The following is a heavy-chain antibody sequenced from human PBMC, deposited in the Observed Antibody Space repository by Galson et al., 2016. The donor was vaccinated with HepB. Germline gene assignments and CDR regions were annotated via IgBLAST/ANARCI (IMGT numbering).Heavy chain of an antibody. CDR3: AREVRYSSSSRLIPLSDY. Sequence: SVKVSCKASGYMFTYYGITWVRQAPGQGLEWMGRISVNNGNTKYTQKLQDRVTMTTDTSTNTAYMELTNLKSDDTAVYYCAREVRYSSSSRLIPLSDYWGQGTLVIVSS. CDR1: GYMFTYYG. V-gene: IGHV1-18*01. CDR2: ISVNNGNT. J-gene: IGHJ4*02. D-gene: IGHD6-6*01.